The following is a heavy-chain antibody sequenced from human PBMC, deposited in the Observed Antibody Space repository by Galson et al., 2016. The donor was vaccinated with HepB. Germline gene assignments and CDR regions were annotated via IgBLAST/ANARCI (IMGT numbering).Heavy chain of an antibody. Sequence: CAISGDGVSSNDAAWNWIRQSPSGGLEWLGRTYYRSKWYNDYAVSVKSRIIINPDTSKNQFSLQLNSVTPEDTAVYYCARAPYSNGWYSRYGMDVWGQGTTVTVSS. CDR1: GDGVSSNDAA. V-gene: IGHV6-1*01. D-gene: IGHD6-19*01. J-gene: IGHJ6*02. CDR3: ARAPYSNGWYSRYGMDV. CDR2: TYYRSKWYN.